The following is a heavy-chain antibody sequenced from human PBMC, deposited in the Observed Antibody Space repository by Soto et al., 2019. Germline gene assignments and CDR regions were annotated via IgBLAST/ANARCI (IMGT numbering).Heavy chain of an antibody. CDR2: INPSGGST. CDR1: GYTFTSYY. Sequence: GASVKVSCKASGYTFTSYYMHWVRQAPGQGLEWMGIINPSGGSTSYAQKFQGRVTMTRDTSTSTVYMELSSLRSEDTAVYYCARDRARDGYNCVVFDYWGQGTLVTVSS. V-gene: IGHV1-46*01. CDR3: ARDRARDGYNCVVFDY. J-gene: IGHJ4*02. D-gene: IGHD5-12*01.